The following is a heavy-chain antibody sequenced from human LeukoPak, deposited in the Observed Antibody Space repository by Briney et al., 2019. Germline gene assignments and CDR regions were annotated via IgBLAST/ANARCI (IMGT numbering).Heavy chain of an antibody. CDR3: ARVKERGSGSYYNPYDY. Sequence: ASVKVSCKVSGYTLTELSMHWVRQAPGKGLEWMGGFDPEDGETIYAQKFQGRVTITADKSTSTAYMELSSLRSEDTAVYYCARVKERGSGSYYNPYDYWGQGTLVTVSS. D-gene: IGHD3-10*01. CDR1: GYTLTELS. CDR2: FDPEDGET. V-gene: IGHV1-24*01. J-gene: IGHJ4*02.